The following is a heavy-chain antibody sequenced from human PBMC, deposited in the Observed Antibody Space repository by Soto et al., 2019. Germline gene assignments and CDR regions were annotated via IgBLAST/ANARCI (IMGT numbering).Heavy chain of an antibody. CDR1: GASISSDNR. CDR3: AKKVPAALRLYYFFGLDV. J-gene: IGHJ6*02. CDR2: ISQSGTT. D-gene: IGHD2-15*01. V-gene: IGHV4-4*02. Sequence: QVQLQESGPGLVKPSGTLSLTCAVSGASISSDNRWTWVRQPPGEGPEWIGEISQSGTTKYNPSLASRVTISVDKSKNQFSLRLTSMTAADTAVYYCAKKVPAALRLYYFFGLDVWGQGTTVTVSS.